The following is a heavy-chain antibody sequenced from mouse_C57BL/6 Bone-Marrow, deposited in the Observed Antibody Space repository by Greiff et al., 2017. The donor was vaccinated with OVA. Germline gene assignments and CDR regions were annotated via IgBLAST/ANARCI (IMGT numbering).Heavy chain of an antibody. D-gene: IGHD3-3*01. Sequence: DVHLVESGGGLVKPGGSLKLSCAASGFTFSSYAMSWVRQTPEKRLEWVATISDGGSYTYYPDNVKGRLTISRDNAKNNLYLQMSHLKSEDTAMYYCARDRGGYWGQGTTLTVSS. V-gene: IGHV5-4*01. CDR1: GFTFSSYA. CDR3: ARDRGGY. J-gene: IGHJ2*01. CDR2: ISDGGSYT.